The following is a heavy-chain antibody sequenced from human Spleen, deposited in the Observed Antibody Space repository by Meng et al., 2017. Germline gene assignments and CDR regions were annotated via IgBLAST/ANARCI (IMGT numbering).Heavy chain of an antibody. CDR1: GYSFSIYW. CDR2: IYPNDSDT. J-gene: IGHJ6*02. CDR3: ARRGFTPGYGMDA. Sequence: KVPCKGSGYSFSIYWIGWVRQVPGKGLEWMGIIYPNDSDTRYSPSFQGQVTISADTSSKTAYVQWTSLKASDTAVYYCARRGFTPGYGMDAWGQGTTVTVSS. D-gene: IGHD3-16*01. V-gene: IGHV5-51*01.